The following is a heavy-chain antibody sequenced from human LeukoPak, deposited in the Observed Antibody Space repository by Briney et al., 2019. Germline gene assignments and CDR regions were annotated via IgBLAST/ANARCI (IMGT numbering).Heavy chain of an antibody. CDR2: VIPIFGTA. CDR3: ARVWYDFYMDV. Sequence: WVNVSCKVSGGTFSSYAISWVRQAPGQGLEWLGGVIPIFGTANHAQKFHGRVTITADESTSTAYLELSSLRSEDTAVYYCARVWYDFYMDVWGKGTTVTVSS. V-gene: IGHV1-69*01. CDR1: GGTFSSYA. D-gene: IGHD3-3*01. J-gene: IGHJ6*03.